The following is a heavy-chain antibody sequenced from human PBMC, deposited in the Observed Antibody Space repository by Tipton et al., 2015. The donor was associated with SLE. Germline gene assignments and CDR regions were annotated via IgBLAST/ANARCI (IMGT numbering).Heavy chain of an antibody. D-gene: IGHD5-18*01. V-gene: IGHV4-4*07. CDR2: IYSSRIT. CDR1: GGSLRNYY. Sequence: TLSLTCTVSGGSLRNYYWTWIRQPAGKGLEYIGLIYSSRITNYNPSLKSRVTMSVDTSKTQFSLKLTSVTAADTAIYYCARGGYTYGHTLFDYWGQGTLVTVSS. J-gene: IGHJ4*02. CDR3: ARGGYTYGHTLFDY.